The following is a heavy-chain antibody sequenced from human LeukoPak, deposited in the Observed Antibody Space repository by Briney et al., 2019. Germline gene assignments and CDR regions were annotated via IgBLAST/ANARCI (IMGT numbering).Heavy chain of an antibody. V-gene: IGHV4-59*01. D-gene: IGHD3-22*01. CDR2: IFDSWST. CDR3: ARGGSSDYYDSSGYYGSFDY. CDR1: GGSISSYY. J-gene: IGHJ4*02. Sequence: SETLSLTCTAAGGSISSYYWSWIRQPPGKGLGWIGYIFDSWSTNYNPSLKSRVTISVDTSKNTFSLKLSSVTAADTAVYYCARGGSSDYYDSSGYYGSFDYWGQGTLVTVSS.